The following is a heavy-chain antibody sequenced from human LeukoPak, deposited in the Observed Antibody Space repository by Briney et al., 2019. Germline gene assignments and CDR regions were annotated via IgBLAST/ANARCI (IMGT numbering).Heavy chain of an antibody. V-gene: IGHV3-30*18. CDR2: ISYDGNNE. CDR3: AKDRSTGWYAGFDC. CDR1: GVSFSSYG. J-gene: IGHJ4*02. D-gene: IGHD6-19*01. Sequence: GGSLRLSCAASGVSFSSYGIHWVRQAPGKGLEWVAVISYDGNNEYYADSVKGRFTISRDNSKSTVYLQMNSLRGEDTAVYYCAKDRSTGWYAGFDCWGQGTLVTVSS.